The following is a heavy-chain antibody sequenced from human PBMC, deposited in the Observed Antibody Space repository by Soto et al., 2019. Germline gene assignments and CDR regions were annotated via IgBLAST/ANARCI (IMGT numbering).Heavy chain of an antibody. CDR2: ISTYRGNT. Sequence: ASVKVSCKASGYTFTTYGITWVRQAPGQGLEWMGWISTYRGNTNYAQKFQGRVTMTTDTSTNTGHMELGSLRSDDTAVYYCARDHGRDGYNDGFDFDYWGQGTLVTVSS. V-gene: IGHV1-18*04. CDR1: GYTFTTYG. J-gene: IGHJ4*02. D-gene: IGHD5-12*01. CDR3: ARDHGRDGYNDGFDFDY.